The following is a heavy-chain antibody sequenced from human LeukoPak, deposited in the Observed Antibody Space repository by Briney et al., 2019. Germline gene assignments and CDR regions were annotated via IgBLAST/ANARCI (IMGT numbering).Heavy chain of an antibody. CDR3: ARDRMGQQLVYYYYYYMDV. J-gene: IGHJ6*03. CDR1: GDSVSSNSAA. D-gene: IGHD6-13*01. CDR2: TYYRSKWYN. V-gene: IGHV6-1*01. Sequence: SQTLSLTCAISGDSVSSNSAAWNWIRQSPSRGLEWLGRTYYRSKWYNDYAVSVKSRITINPDTSKNQFSLQLNSVTPEDTAVYYCARDRMGQQLVYYYYYYMDVWGKGTTVTVSS.